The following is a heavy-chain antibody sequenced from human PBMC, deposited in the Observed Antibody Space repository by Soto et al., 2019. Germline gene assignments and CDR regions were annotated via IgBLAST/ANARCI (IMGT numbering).Heavy chain of an antibody. CDR3: ARAKVVRGVIIGGY. CDR2: IWYDGSNK. V-gene: IGHV3-33*01. CDR1: GFTFSSYG. D-gene: IGHD3-10*01. J-gene: IGHJ4*02. Sequence: QVQLVESGGGVVQPGRSLRLSCAASGFTFSSYGMHWVRQAPGKGLEWVAVIWYDGSNKYYADSVKGRFTISRDNSKNTLYLQMNSLRAEDTAVYYCARAKVVRGVIIGGYWGQGTLVTVSS.